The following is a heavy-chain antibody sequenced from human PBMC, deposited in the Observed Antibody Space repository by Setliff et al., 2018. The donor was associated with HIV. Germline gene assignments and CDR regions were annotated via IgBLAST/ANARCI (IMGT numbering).Heavy chain of an antibody. J-gene: IGHJ4*02. CDR2: ISAGSSLI. Sequence: GGSLRLSCAASGFTFRNYKMNWVRQAPGKGLEWVAYISAGSSLIYYVESVKGRFTISRDNAKNSPYLQMNTLRTEDTAVYYCARDSGTVGADDYWGQGTLVTVSS. D-gene: IGHD1-26*01. CDR3: ARDSGTVGADDY. V-gene: IGHV3-48*01. CDR1: GFTFRNYK.